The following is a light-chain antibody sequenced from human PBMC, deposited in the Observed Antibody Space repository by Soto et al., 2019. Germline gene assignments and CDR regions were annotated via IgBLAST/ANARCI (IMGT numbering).Light chain of an antibody. Sequence: EIVMTQSPATLSVSPGERATLSCRASQGVRSNLAWYQQKPGQAPRPLIYTASTRATGVPARFSGSGSGTEFTLTISSLQFEDCAVYYCQQYNNWPPTFGQGTKVDIK. CDR2: TAS. V-gene: IGKV3-15*01. J-gene: IGKJ1*01. CDR3: QQYNNWPPT. CDR1: QGVRSN.